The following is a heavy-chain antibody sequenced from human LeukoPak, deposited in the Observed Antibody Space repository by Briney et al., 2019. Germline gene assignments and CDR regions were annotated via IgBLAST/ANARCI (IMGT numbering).Heavy chain of an antibody. CDR3: ARGFVRDY. CDR1: GYXFPNNW. V-gene: IGHV5-51*01. Sequence: GESLKISCNGFGYXFPNNWISWVRQMPGKGLEWMGIIYPGDSDTRYSPSFQGQVSISADKSINTAYLQWSSLKASDSAMYYCARGFVRDYWGQGTLVTVSS. CDR2: IYPGDSDT. D-gene: IGHD3-16*01. J-gene: IGHJ4*02.